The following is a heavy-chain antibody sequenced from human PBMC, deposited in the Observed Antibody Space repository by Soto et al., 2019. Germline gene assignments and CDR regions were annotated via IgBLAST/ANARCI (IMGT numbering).Heavy chain of an antibody. CDR2: IYWDDDK. CDR3: AHRWGFCSAGSCDVFDG. J-gene: IGHJ4*02. Sequence: QITLKESGPTLVKPTQTLTLTCTFSGFSLSTAGVGVGWIRQTPGKALEWLALIYWDDDKRYSPSLRSRLTSAKDASKNHVVLTMTNMHPVDTATYYSAHRWGFCSAGSCDVFDGWGQGALGTASS. V-gene: IGHV2-5*02. CDR1: GFSLSTAGVG. D-gene: IGHD2-15*01.